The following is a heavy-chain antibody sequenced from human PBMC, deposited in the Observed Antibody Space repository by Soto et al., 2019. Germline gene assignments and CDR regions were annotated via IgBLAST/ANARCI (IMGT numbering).Heavy chain of an antibody. D-gene: IGHD2-2*01. CDR2: IRSKAYGGTT. V-gene: IGHV3-49*04. CDR3: TRDRVIVVVPAAKDYYYYYGMDV. CDR1: GFTFGDYA. J-gene: IGHJ6*02. Sequence: GGSLRLSCTASGFTFGDYAMSWVRQAPGKGLEWVGFIRSKAYGGTTEYAASVKGRFTISRDDSKSIAYLQMNSLKTEDTAVYYCTRDRVIVVVPAAKDYYYYYGMDVWGQGTTVTVSS.